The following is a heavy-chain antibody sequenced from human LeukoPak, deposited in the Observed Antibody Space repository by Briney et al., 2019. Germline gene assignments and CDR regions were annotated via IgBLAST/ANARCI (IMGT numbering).Heavy chain of an antibody. CDR1: GGSINSNYW. Sequence: PPETLSLTCAVSGGSINSNYWWTWVRQSPGKGLEWIGEIYHTGSVNYNLSLESRVTISRDRSKNQFSLMLRSVTAADTAVYYCARHYDLWSGYNYWGQGLLVTVSS. CDR3: ARHYDLWSGYNY. D-gene: IGHD3-3*01. CDR2: IYHTGSV. J-gene: IGHJ4*02. V-gene: IGHV4-4*03.